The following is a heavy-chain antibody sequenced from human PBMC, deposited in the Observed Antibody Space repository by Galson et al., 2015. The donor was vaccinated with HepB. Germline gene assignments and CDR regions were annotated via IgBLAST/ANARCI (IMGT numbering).Heavy chain of an antibody. J-gene: IGHJ4*02. CDR2: ISYDGSNK. CDR1: GFTFSSYG. V-gene: IGHV3-30*18. Sequence: SLRLSCAASGFTFSSYGMHWVRQAPGKGLEWVAVISYDGSNKYYADSVKGRFTISRDNSKNTLYLQMNSLRAEDTAVYYCAKDPYYYDSSGYYYYFDYWGQGTLVTVSS. D-gene: IGHD3-22*01. CDR3: AKDPYYYDSSGYYYYFDY.